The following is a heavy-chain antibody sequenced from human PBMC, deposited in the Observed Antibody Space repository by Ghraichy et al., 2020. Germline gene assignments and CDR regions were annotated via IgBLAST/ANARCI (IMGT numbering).Heavy chain of an antibody. Sequence: SVKVSCKTSGYRFTNYGISWVRQAHGQGLEWMGWISGNNGNTNHAQKFQGRVILTTDTSTSTAYMELRSLRSDDTAVYYCARDGGEHTYGRYYFYFGMDVWGQGTTVTVSS. V-gene: IGHV1-18*04. CDR3: ARDGGEHTYGRYYFYFGMDV. D-gene: IGHD5-18*01. CDR1: GYRFTNYG. CDR2: ISGNNGNT. J-gene: IGHJ6*02.